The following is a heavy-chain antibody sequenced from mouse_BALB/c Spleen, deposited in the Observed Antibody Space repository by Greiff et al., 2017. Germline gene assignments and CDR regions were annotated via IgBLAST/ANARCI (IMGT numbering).Heavy chain of an antibody. CDR3: ARLGVYGNLYYAMDY. D-gene: IGHD2-1*01. Sequence: EVKLQESGPGLVKPSQSLSLTCSVTGYSITSGYYWNWIRQFPGNKLEWMGYISYDGSNNYNPSLKSRISITRDTSKNQYYLQLNSVTTEDTATYYCARLGVYGNLYYAMDYWGQGTSVTVSS. V-gene: IGHV3-6*01. CDR1: GYSITSGYY. J-gene: IGHJ4*01. CDR2: ISYDGSN.